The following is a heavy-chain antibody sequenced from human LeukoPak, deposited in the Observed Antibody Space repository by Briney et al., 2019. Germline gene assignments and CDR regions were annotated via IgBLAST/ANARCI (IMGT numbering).Heavy chain of an antibody. J-gene: IGHJ3*02. CDR1: GFTFSSYE. V-gene: IGHV3-48*03. D-gene: IGHD3-10*01. CDR2: ISSSGSTI. Sequence: PGGSLRLSCAASGFTFSSYEMNWVRQAPGKGLELGSYISSSGSTIYYADSVKGRFTISRDNAKNSLYLQMNSLRAEDTAVYYCARAGLLWFGISPAAFDIWGQGTMVTVSS. CDR3: ARAGLLWFGISPAAFDI.